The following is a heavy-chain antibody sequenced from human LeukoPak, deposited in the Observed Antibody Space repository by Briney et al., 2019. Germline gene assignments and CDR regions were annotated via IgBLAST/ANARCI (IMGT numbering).Heavy chain of an antibody. CDR3: ARDHVVVWGEFYFDY. Sequence: ASVQVSCKTSGYTFTSYYIHWLRQAPGQRFEWMGWSDPKSGATKYEHFQGRVTMTRDTSISTAYMELSRLTSDDTAVYYCARDHVVVWGEFYFDYWGQGTLVTVSS. CDR1: GYTFTSYY. CDR2: SDPKSGAT. D-gene: IGHD2-2*01. V-gene: IGHV1-2*02. J-gene: IGHJ4*02.